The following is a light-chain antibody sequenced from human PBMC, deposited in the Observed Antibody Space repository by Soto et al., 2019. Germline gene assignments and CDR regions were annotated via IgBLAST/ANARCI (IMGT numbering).Light chain of an antibody. CDR3: QQYGA. CDR2: KSS. Sequence: DIQMTPSPSTLSASVVDRVTITCRASASISSWLAWYQQQPGKAPKLLIYKSSILENGVPSRFSGGGSGTEFTLTISSLQPDDFATYYCQQYGAFGQGTKVDIK. V-gene: IGKV1-5*03. J-gene: IGKJ1*01. CDR1: ASISSW.